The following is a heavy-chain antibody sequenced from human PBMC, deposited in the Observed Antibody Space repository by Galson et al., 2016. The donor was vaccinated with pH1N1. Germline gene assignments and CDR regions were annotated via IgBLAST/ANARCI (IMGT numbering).Heavy chain of an antibody. D-gene: IGHD4-17*01. Sequence: SLRLSCAASGFTFSDYWMSWVRQAPGKGLEWVANINQDDSKKNYVASVKGRFTISRDNAKNSLFLQMNSLRVEDTAVYYCASKLYGDPHYWGQGALVTVSS. CDR2: INQDDSKK. CDR1: GFTFSDYW. CDR3: ASKLYGDPHY. V-gene: IGHV3-7*05. J-gene: IGHJ4*02.